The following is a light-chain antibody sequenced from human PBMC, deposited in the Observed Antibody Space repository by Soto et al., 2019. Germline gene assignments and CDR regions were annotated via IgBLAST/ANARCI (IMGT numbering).Light chain of an antibody. CDR3: QQRSNWLWT. Sequence: EIVLTQSPATLSLSPGERATLSCRASQSVSSYLAWYQHKPGQAPRLLIYDASNRATGIPARFSGSGSGTDFTLTISSLEPEDFAFYSCQQRSNWLWTFGQGTKVEIK. CDR2: DAS. CDR1: QSVSSY. J-gene: IGKJ1*01. V-gene: IGKV3-11*01.